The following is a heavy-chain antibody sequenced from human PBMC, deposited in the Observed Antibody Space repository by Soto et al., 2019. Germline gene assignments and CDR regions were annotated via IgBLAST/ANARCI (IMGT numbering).Heavy chain of an antibody. CDR2: INSDGSTT. D-gene: IGHD1-26*01. J-gene: IGHJ4*02. CDR1: GYTFRSHW. CDR3: ARGPPQDSVNYYPWDY. Sequence: EVQLVESGGGLVQPGGSLRLSYAGSGYTFRSHWMHWVRQAPGKGLVWVSRINSDGSTTSYADSVKGRFTISRDNAKNTLYLQMNSLRAEDTAVYYCARGPPQDSVNYYPWDYWGQGTLVTVSS. V-gene: IGHV3-74*01.